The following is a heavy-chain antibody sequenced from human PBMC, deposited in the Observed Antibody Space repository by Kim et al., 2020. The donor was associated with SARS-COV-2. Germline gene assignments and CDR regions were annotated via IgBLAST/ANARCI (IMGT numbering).Heavy chain of an antibody. V-gene: IGHV3-30*04. Sequence: GGSLRLSCEASGFTFSGYEMHWVRQAQGKGLEWVASMSPDGRSKFYADSVKGRFTISSDSSKNMLYVQMSSLRGDDTAIYYCTREITRGYGGFDYWGQGTLVSVSA. CDR2: MSPDGRSK. CDR3: TREITRGYGGFDY. J-gene: IGHJ4*02. D-gene: IGHD5-18*01. CDR1: GFTFSGYE.